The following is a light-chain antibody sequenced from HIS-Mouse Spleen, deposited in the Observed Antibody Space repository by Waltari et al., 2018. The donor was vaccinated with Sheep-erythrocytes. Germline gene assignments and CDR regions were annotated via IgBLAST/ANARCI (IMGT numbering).Light chain of an antibody. Sequence: EIVFTQSPATLSLSPGEIATLSCRASQSVSSYLAWYQQKPGQAPRLLIYDASNRATGIPARFSGSGSGTDFTLTISSLEPEDFAVYYCQQRSNWITFGQGTRLEIK. CDR2: DAS. CDR1: QSVSSY. J-gene: IGKJ5*01. CDR3: QQRSNWIT. V-gene: IGKV3-11*01.